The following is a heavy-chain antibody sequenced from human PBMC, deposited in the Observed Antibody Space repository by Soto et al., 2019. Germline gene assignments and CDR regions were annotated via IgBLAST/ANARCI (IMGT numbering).Heavy chain of an antibody. D-gene: IGHD1-26*01. J-gene: IGHJ4*02. CDR1: GFTFSSYA. Sequence: EVQLLESGGGLVQPGGSLRLSCAASGFTFSSYAMRWVRQAPGKGLEWVSAISGSGGSTYYADSVKGRFTISRDNSKNTMYLQMNSLRAEDTAVYYYARRGSGSYYDSWGQGTLVTVSS. CDR2: ISGSGGST. V-gene: IGHV3-23*01. CDR3: ARRGSGSYYDS.